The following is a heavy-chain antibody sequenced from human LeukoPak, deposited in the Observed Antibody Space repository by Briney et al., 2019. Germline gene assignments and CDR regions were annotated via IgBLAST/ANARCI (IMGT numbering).Heavy chain of an antibody. CDR1: GFTFSSYE. J-gene: IGHJ4*02. Sequence: GGSLRLSCAASGFTFSSYEMNWVRQAPGKGLEWVSYISSSGSTIYYADSVKGRFTISRDNAKNSLYLQMNSLRAEDTAVYYCARDLTYYYDSSGSWGSYWGQGPLVTVSS. D-gene: IGHD3-22*01. V-gene: IGHV3-48*03. CDR2: ISSSGSTI. CDR3: ARDLTYYYDSSGSWGSY.